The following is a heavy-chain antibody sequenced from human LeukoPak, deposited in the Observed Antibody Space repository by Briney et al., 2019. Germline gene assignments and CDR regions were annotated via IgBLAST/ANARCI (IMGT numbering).Heavy chain of an antibody. D-gene: IGHD3-9*01. CDR1: GFTFNSYE. J-gene: IGHJ4*02. CDR3: ARDQSYYDILTGYYIYYFDY. CDR2: ISSSGSSI. V-gene: IGHV3-48*03. Sequence: GGSLRLSCAASGFTFNSYEMNWVRQAPGKGLEWVSYISSSGSSINYADSVKGRFTISRDNANSSLYLQMNSLRAEDTAVYYCARDQSYYDILTGYYIYYFDYWGQGTLVTVSS.